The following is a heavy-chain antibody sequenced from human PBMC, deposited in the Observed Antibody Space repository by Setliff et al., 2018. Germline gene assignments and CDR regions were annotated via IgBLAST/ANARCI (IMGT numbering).Heavy chain of an antibody. CDR3: AREGPESDSSGYMDV. J-gene: IGHJ6*03. Sequence: SETLSLTCAVYDGSFSDYYWSWIRQPPGKGLEWIGEMHQSGRTKFNPSLKSRVTMSVDPSKNHFSLKVTSVTVADTAVYYCAREGPESDSSGYMDVWGQGTTVTV. CDR1: DGSFSDYY. D-gene: IGHD4-4*01. CDR2: MHQSGRT. V-gene: IGHV4-34*01.